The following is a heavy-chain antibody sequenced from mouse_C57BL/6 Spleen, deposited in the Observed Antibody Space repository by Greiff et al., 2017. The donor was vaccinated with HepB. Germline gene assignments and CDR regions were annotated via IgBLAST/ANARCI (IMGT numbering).Heavy chain of an antibody. CDR1: GYTFTSYG. Sequence: VQLQQSGAELARPGASVKLSCKASGYTFTSYGISWVKQRTGQGLEWIGEIYPRSGNTYYNEKFKGKATLPADKSSSTAYMELRSLTSEDSAVYFCARDGDLRWLRRPFFDYWGQGTTLTVSS. CDR3: ARDGDLRWLRRPFFDY. D-gene: IGHD2-2*01. CDR2: IYPRSGNT. V-gene: IGHV1-81*01. J-gene: IGHJ2*01.